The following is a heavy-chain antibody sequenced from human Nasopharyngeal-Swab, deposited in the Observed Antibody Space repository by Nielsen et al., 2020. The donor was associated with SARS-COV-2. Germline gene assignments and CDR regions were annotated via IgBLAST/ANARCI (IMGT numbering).Heavy chain of an antibody. CDR2: ISYDGSNK. V-gene: IGHV3-30-3*01. CDR1: GFTFSSYA. CDR3: ARDRGDCSSTSCYRLGLSLSWYFDL. J-gene: IGHJ2*01. D-gene: IGHD2-2*01. Sequence: GESLKISCAASGFTFSSYAMHWVRQAPGKGLEWVAVISYDGSNKYYADSVKGRFTISRDNSKNTLYLQMNSLRAEDTAVYYCARDRGDCSSTSCYRLGLSLSWYFDLWGRGTLVTVSS.